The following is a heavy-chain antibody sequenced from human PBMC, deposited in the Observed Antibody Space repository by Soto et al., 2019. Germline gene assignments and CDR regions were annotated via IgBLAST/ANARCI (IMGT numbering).Heavy chain of an antibody. V-gene: IGHV4-59*01. CDR1: GGSISSYY. Sequence: QVQLQESGPGLVKPSETLSLTCTVSGGSISSYYWSWIRQPPGKGLEWIGYIYYSGSTNYNPSLKSRVSISVDTSKNQFSLKLSSVTAADTAVYYCARGGRSTNWFDPWGQGTLVTVSS. J-gene: IGHJ5*02. D-gene: IGHD2-2*01. CDR3: ARGGRSTNWFDP. CDR2: IYYSGST.